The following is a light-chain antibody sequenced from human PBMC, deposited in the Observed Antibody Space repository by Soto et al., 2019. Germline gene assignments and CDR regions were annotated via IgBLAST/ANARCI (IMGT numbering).Light chain of an antibody. J-gene: IGKJ2*01. V-gene: IGKV3-11*01. CDR2: DAS. CDR1: QSVSSY. Sequence: EIVLTQSPATLSLSPGERATLSCRASQSVSSYLAWYQQKPGQAPRLLIYDASNRATGIPARFSGSGSGTDFTLPVSSLEPEDFAVYCCQQRSNWPPYTFGQGTKLEIK. CDR3: QQRSNWPPYT.